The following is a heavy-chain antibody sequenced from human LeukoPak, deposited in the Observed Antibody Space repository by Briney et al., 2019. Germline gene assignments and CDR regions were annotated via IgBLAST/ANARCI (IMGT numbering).Heavy chain of an antibody. CDR2: ISWNSGSL. Sequence: PGRSLRLSCAASGFTFGDYAMHWVPQAPGKGLEWVSGISWNSGSLGYADPVKGRFTISSGNAKNSLYLQMNSLRAEDTALYYCAKIPSRDYHGAFDIWGQGTMVTVSS. CDR3: AKIPSRDYHGAFDI. D-gene: IGHD4-17*01. CDR1: GFTFGDYA. V-gene: IGHV3-9*01. J-gene: IGHJ3*02.